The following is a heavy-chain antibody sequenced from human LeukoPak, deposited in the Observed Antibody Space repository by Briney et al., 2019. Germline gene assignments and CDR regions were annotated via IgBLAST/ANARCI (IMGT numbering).Heavy chain of an antibody. CDR1: GGSISGYY. V-gene: IGHV4-59*01. CDR2: IYYSGTT. CDR3: ARAHLSEPDFDY. J-gene: IGHJ4*02. Sequence: SETLSLTCTVSGGSISGYYWNWIRQSPEKGLEWIGYIYYSGTTNYNPSLKSRLTVSLDTSNNQFSLKLSSVTAADTAVYYCARAHLSEPDFDYWGQGALVTVTS. D-gene: IGHD3-3*01.